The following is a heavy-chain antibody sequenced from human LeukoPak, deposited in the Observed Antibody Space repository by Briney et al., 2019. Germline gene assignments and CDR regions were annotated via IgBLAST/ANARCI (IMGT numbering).Heavy chain of an antibody. CDR2: IIPIFGTA. Sequence: SVKASCKASGGTFSSYAISWVRQAPGQGLEWMGGIIPIFGTANYAQKFQGSVTITTDESTSTAYMELSSLRSEDTAVYYCARSVEMATMDYWGQGTLVTVSS. D-gene: IGHD5-24*01. V-gene: IGHV1-69*05. CDR3: ARSVEMATMDY. CDR1: GGTFSSYA. J-gene: IGHJ4*02.